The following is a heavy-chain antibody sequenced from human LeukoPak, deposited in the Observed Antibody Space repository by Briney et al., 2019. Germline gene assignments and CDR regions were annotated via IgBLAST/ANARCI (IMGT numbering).Heavy chain of an antibody. V-gene: IGHV3-53*01. CDR2: IYSGGST. CDR1: GFTVSSNY. J-gene: IGHJ5*02. CDR3: AKPFLGANTGFDP. Sequence: GGSLRLSCAASGFTVSSNYMSWVRQAPGKGLEWVSVIYSGGSTYYADSVKGRFTISRDNAKSSLYLQMNSLRVEDTAVYYCAKPFLGANTGFDPGGKGALSTVSS. D-gene: IGHD1-26*01.